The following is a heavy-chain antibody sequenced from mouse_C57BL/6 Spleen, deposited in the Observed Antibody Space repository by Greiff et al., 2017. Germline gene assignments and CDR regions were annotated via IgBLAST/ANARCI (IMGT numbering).Heavy chain of an antibody. CDR1: GFTFSDYY. Sequence: EVMLVESEGGLVQPGSSMKLSCTASGFTFSDYYMAWVRQVPEKGLEWVANINYDGSSTYYLDYLKIRFIISRDNAKNMLYLQLSSLKSEDTATYYCARVGDYGYFDVWGTGTTVTVSS. D-gene: IGHD2-13*01. V-gene: IGHV5-16*01. J-gene: IGHJ1*03. CDR2: INYDGSST. CDR3: ARVGDYGYFDV.